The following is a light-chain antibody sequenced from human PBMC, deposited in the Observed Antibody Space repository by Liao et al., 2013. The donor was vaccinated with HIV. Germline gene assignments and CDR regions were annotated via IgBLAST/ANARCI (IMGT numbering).Light chain of an antibody. CDR2: YDT. CDR3: QVWDSSSDHWV. CDR1: NIGDKG. J-gene: IGLJ3*02. Sequence: SYELTQPPSVSVAPGKTARITCGGDNIGDKGVHWYQQKPGQAPTLVIYYDTNRPSGIPERFSGSNPGITATLTISRVEAGDEADYYCQVWDSSSDHWVFGGGTKLTVL. V-gene: IGLV3-21*01.